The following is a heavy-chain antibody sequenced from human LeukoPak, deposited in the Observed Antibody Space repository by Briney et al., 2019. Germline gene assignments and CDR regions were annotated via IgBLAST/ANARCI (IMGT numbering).Heavy chain of an antibody. J-gene: IGHJ3*02. V-gene: IGHV4-34*01. Sequence: PSETLSLTCAVYGGSFSGYYWSWIRQPPGKGLEWIGEINHSGSTNYNPSLKSRVTISVDTSKNQFSLKLSSVTAADTAVYYCASDYSSSFRAFDIWGQGTMVTVSS. D-gene: IGHD6-13*01. CDR3: ASDYSSSFRAFDI. CDR1: GGSFSGYY. CDR2: INHSGST.